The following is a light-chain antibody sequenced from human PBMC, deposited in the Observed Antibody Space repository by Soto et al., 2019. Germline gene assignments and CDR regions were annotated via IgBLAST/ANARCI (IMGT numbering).Light chain of an antibody. CDR1: QDIRND. J-gene: IGKJ2*01. Sequence: AIQMTQSPSSLSVSVGDRVTITCRASQDIRNDLGWYQQKPGKAPKLLIYGTSNLQSGVPSRFSGSGSGTDFTLTISSLQXXXXAIYYCLQDYIYPYTFGQGTKLEIK. V-gene: IGKV1-6*01. CDR2: GTS. CDR3: LQDYIYPYT.